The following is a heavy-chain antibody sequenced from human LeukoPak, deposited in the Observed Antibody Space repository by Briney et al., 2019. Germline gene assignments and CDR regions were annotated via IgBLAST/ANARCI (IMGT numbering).Heavy chain of an antibody. CDR2: IYESGST. D-gene: IGHD3-22*01. V-gene: IGHV4-59*01. CDR1: GGSISSYY. Sequence: PSETLSLTCTVSGGSISSYYWSWIRQPPGKGLEWIGNIYESGSTNYNPSLKSRVTISVDTSKNQCSLKLSSVTAADTAVYYCARQSISGSSLSYFDYWGQGTLVNVSS. J-gene: IGHJ4*02. CDR3: ARQSISGSSLSYFDY.